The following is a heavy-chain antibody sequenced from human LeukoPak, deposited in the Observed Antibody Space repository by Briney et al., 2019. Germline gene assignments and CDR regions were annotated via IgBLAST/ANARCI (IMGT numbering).Heavy chain of an antibody. D-gene: IGHD3-10*01. CDR1: GFTFSSYW. CDR2: IKSDGSIT. V-gene: IGHV3-74*01. CDR3: ARDVEVRGVDY. Sequence: GGSLRLSCAASGFTFSSYWMYWVRQAPGKGLVWVSRIKSDGSITTYADSVKGRFTISRDNAKNTLYLQMNSLRTEDTAVYYCARDVEVRGVDYWGQGTLVTVSS. J-gene: IGHJ4*02.